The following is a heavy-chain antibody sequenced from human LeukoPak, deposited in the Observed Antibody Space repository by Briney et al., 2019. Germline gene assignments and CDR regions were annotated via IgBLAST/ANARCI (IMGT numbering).Heavy chain of an antibody. J-gene: IGHJ4*02. Sequence: GGSLGLSCAASGFTFSSYGMHWVRQAPGKGLEWVAVISYDGSNKYYADSVKGRFTISRDNSKNTLYLQMNSLRAEDTAVYYCANPLLNCSGGSCYSLWGQGTLVTVSS. CDR1: GFTFSSYG. D-gene: IGHD2-15*01. V-gene: IGHV3-30*18. CDR3: ANPLLNCSGGSCYSL. CDR2: ISYDGSNK.